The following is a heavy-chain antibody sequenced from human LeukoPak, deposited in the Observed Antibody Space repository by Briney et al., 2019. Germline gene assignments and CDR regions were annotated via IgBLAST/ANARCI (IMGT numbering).Heavy chain of an antibody. Sequence: GGSLRLSCAASGFTFFNYGMHWVRQAPGKGLDWVAVIWNDGSYKYYADPVKGRFTISRDNPKNTLYLQMNSLRAEDTAIYYCAKVVQYTASTGTGPDYWGQGTLVTVSS. CDR3: AKVVQYTASTGTGPDY. D-gene: IGHD6-13*01. V-gene: IGHV3-33*06. CDR2: IWNDGSYK. J-gene: IGHJ4*02. CDR1: GFTFFNYG.